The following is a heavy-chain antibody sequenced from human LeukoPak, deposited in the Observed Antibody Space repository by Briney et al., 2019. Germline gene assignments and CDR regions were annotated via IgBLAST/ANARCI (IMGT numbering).Heavy chain of an antibody. V-gene: IGHV3-7*01. CDR2: IKQDGSEK. D-gene: IGHD2-21*01. Sequence: GGSLRLSCAASGFTFSSSWMSWVRQAPGKGLEWVANIKQDGSEKYYVDSVKGRFTISRDNAMNSLSLQMNSLRAEDTAVYYCARRLWETTDFDYWGQGTLVTVSS. J-gene: IGHJ4*02. CDR1: GFTFSSSW. CDR3: ARRLWETTDFDY.